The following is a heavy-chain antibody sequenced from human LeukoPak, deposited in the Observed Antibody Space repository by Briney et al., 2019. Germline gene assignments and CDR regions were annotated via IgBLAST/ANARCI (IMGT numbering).Heavy chain of an antibody. CDR1: GYTFTSYD. J-gene: IGHJ4*02. CDR3: ARVGIQLWFANDY. Sequence: ASVKVSCKASGYTFTSYDINWVRQATGQGLEWMGWMNPNSGNTGYAQKFQGRVTMTRYTSISTAYMELSSLRSEDTAVYYCARVGIQLWFANDYWGQGTLVTVSS. D-gene: IGHD5-18*01. V-gene: IGHV1-8*01. CDR2: MNPNSGNT.